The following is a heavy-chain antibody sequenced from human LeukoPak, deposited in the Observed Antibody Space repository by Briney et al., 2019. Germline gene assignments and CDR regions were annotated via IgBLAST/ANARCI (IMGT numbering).Heavy chain of an antibody. D-gene: IGHD3-22*01. CDR3: AKRGVVIRVILVGFHKEANYFDS. J-gene: IGHJ4*02. Sequence: GGSLRLSCRVSGITLGNYGMSWVRQAPGKGLEWVAGISGSGGSTNYADSVKGRFTISRDNPKNILYLQMNSLRAEDTAVYFCAKRGVVIRVILVGFHKEANYFDSWGQGALVTVSS. CDR1: GITLGNYG. CDR2: ISGSGGST. V-gene: IGHV3-23*01.